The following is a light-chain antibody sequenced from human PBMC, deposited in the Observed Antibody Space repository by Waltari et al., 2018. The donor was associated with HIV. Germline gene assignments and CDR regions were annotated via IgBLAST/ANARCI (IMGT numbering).Light chain of an antibody. J-gene: IGKJ1*01. CDR1: QSISSS. CDR3: QQYGRSRT. Sequence: DIQMTQSPSTLSAYVGDRVRLTCRASQSISSSLAWYQQKPGKVPKLLIYKASTLESGVPSRFSGSGSGTQFTLTISSLQPDDFATYYCQQYGRSRTFGQGTKVDIK. CDR2: KAS. V-gene: IGKV1-5*03.